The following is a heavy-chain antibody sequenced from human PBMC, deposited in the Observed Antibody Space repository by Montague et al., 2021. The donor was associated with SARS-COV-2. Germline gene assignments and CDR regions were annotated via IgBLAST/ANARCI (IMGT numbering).Heavy chain of an antibody. V-gene: IGHV4-59*01. CDR1: GGSISSYY. D-gene: IGHD3-22*01. J-gene: IGHJ6*02. Sequence: SETLSLTCTVSGGSISSYYWSWIRQPPGKGLEWIGYIYYSGSTNYNPSLKSRVTISVDTSKNQFSLKLSSVTAADTVVYYCARVRTYYYDSSGYYYGIYYYYGMDVWGQGTTVTVSS. CDR3: ARVRTYYYDSSGYYYGIYYYYGMDV. CDR2: IYYSGST.